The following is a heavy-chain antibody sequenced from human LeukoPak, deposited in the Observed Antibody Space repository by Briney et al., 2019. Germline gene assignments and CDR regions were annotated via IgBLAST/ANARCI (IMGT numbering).Heavy chain of an antibody. Sequence: PGGSLRLSCAASGFRFDDYAMHWVRQPPGKGLEWVALISRDAGSTYYTDSVKGRFTISRDNSKNSLSLQMSSLRTEDTALYYCAKGEFDDYGVYFYGMDVWGQGTTVTVSS. D-gene: IGHD4-17*01. CDR2: ISRDAGST. V-gene: IGHV3-43*02. CDR3: AKGEFDDYGVYFYGMDV. J-gene: IGHJ6*02. CDR1: GFRFDDYA.